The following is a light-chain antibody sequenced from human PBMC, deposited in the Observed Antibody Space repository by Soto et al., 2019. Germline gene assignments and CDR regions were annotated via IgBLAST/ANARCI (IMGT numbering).Light chain of an antibody. Sequence: DIQMTQSPSTLSASVGDRVTITCRASQSISSWLAWYQQKPGKAPKLLIYKASSLQSGVPSRFSGSGSGTEFTLTTSSLQPDDFATYYCQQYNSYSWTFDQGTKVDI. CDR1: QSISSW. J-gene: IGKJ1*01. CDR3: QQYNSYSWT. CDR2: KAS. V-gene: IGKV1-5*03.